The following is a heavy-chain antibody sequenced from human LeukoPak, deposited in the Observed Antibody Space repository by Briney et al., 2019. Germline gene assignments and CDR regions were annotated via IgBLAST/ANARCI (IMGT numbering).Heavy chain of an antibody. V-gene: IGHV3-23*01. Sequence: GGSLRLSCAASGFTFSSCAMSWVRQAPGKGLEWVSTIIDSGNSIYYADSVEGRFTISRDNSKDTLYLQMDSLRAGDTAVYYCAKDPIFSGSYGVFDSWGQGTLVAVSS. CDR2: IIDSGNSI. J-gene: IGHJ4*02. D-gene: IGHD1-26*01. CDR1: GFTFSSCA. CDR3: AKDPIFSGSYGVFDS.